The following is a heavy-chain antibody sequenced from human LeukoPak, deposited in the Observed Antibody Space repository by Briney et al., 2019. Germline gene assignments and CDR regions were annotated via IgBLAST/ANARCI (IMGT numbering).Heavy chain of an antibody. CDR2: INPSSGGT. V-gene: IGHV1-2*02. CDR1: GYSFTGYY. CDR3: ARSNNYDSSGYFLGY. Sequence: ASVKVSCKASGYSFTGYYVHWVRKAPGQGLEWMGWINPSSGGTNYAQNLQGRVTMTRDTSISTAYMELRSLRSDDAAVYYCARSNNYDSSGYFLGYCGQGTLVTVSS. J-gene: IGHJ4*02. D-gene: IGHD3-22*01.